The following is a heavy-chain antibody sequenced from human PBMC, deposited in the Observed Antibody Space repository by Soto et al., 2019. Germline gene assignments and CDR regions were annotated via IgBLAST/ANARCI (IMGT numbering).Heavy chain of an antibody. V-gene: IGHV4-4*07. Sequence: SETLSLTGTVSGDSISNYYWSWIRQSAEKRLEWIGRVSSTGSSYYNPSLKSRVTISVDTSKNQVSLNLTSVTAADTAVYYCARGVPAAGTDWFDPWGQGTLVTVSS. D-gene: IGHD6-13*01. J-gene: IGHJ5*02. CDR1: GDSISNYY. CDR2: VSSTGSS. CDR3: ARGVPAAGTDWFDP.